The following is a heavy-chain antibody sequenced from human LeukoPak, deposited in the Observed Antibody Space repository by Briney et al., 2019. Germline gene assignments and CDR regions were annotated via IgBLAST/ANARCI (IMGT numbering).Heavy chain of an antibody. CDR3: ASELPYYYLWAFDI. CDR2: ISSSSYYI. Sequence: GGSLRLSCAASEFTFSSYTMNWVRQAPGKGLEWVSSISSSSYYIYYADSVKGRFTISRDNAKNSLYLQMNSLRAEDTAVYYCASELPYYYLWAFDIWGQGTMVTVSS. V-gene: IGHV3-21*01. J-gene: IGHJ3*02. CDR1: EFTFSSYT. D-gene: IGHD3-3*01.